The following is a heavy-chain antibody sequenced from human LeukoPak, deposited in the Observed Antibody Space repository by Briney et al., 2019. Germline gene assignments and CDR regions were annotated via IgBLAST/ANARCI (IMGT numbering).Heavy chain of an antibody. D-gene: IGHD6-19*01. CDR2: INPSGGST. CDR1: GYTFTSYY. V-gene: IGHV1-46*03. CDR3: AREGAIIAVAGTGFDY. J-gene: IGHJ4*02. Sequence: AASVKVSCKASGYTFTSYYMHWVRQAPGQGLEWTGIINPSGGSTSYAQKFQGRVTMTSDTSTSTVYMELSSLRSEDTAVYYCAREGAIIAVAGTGFDYWGQGTLVTVSA.